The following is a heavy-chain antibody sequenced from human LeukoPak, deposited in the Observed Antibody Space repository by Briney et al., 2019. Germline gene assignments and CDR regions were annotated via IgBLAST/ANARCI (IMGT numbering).Heavy chain of an antibody. V-gene: IGHV3-74*01. Sequence: PGGSLRLSCAASGFTFSSYWMHWVRQAPGKGLVWVSRINSDGSSTSYADSVKGRFTISGDNAKNTLYLQMNSLRAEDTAVYYCARVGRVWSGYYPRYYYYYMDVWGKGTTVTVSS. CDR3: ARVGRVWSGYYPRYYYYYMDV. CDR1: GFTFSSYW. J-gene: IGHJ6*03. CDR2: INSDGSST. D-gene: IGHD3-3*01.